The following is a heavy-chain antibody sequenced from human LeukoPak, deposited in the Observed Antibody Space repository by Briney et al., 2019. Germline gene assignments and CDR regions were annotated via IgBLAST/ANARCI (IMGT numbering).Heavy chain of an antibody. CDR2: IYHSGST. D-gene: IGHD6-13*01. CDR1: GGSFSGYY. Sequence: SETLSLTCAVYGGSFSGYYWSWIRQPPGKGLEWIGEIYHSGSTNYNPSLKSRVTISVDKSKNQFSLKLSPVTAADTAVYYCARDTPLAAAGTRETYYYGMDVWGQGTTVTVSS. V-gene: IGHV4-34*01. J-gene: IGHJ6*02. CDR3: ARDTPLAAAGTRETYYYGMDV.